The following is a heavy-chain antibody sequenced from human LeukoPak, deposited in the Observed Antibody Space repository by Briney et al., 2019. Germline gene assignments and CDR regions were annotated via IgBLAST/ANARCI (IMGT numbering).Heavy chain of an antibody. D-gene: IGHD3-22*01. Sequence: SVKVSCKASGGTFSSYAISWVRQAPGQGLEWMGGIIPIFGTANYAQKFQGRVTITADKSTSKAYMELSSLRSEDTAVYYCARPYDSSGYKPQDAFDIWGQGTMVTVSS. CDR2: IIPIFGTA. CDR1: GGTFSSYA. CDR3: ARPYDSSGYKPQDAFDI. V-gene: IGHV1-69*06. J-gene: IGHJ3*02.